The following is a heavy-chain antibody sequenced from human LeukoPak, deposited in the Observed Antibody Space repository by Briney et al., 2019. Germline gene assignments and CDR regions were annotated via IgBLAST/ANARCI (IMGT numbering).Heavy chain of an antibody. CDR2: VKKKGDGGTT. D-gene: IGHD3-10*01. Sequence: GGSLRLSCAASGIALSNAWMSWVRQAPGKGLEWVGHVKKKGDGGTTGFAAPVEGRFTISTDDSINTLYLQMNSLKTEDTAVYYCCTHVAYYYGSGSKDWGQGTLVTVSS. CDR1: GIALSNAW. CDR3: CTHVAYYYGSGSKD. V-gene: IGHV3-15*01. J-gene: IGHJ4*02.